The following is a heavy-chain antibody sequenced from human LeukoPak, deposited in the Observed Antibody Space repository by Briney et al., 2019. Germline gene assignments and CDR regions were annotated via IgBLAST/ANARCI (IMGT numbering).Heavy chain of an antibody. V-gene: IGHV7-4-1*02. CDR1: GYTFTSYY. J-gene: IGHJ4*02. CDR3: ASRSGSSAFDY. CDR2: INTNTGNP. D-gene: IGHD3-10*01. Sequence: ASVKVSCKASGYTFTSYYMHWVRQAPGQGLEWMGWINTNTGNPTYAQGFTGRFVFSLDTSVSTAYLQISSLKAEDTAMYYCASRSGSSAFDYWGQGTLVTVSS.